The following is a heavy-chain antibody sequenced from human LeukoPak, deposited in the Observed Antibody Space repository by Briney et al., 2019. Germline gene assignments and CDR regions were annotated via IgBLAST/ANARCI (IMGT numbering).Heavy chain of an antibody. CDR2: IWYDGSNK. D-gene: IGHD6-13*01. Sequence: EGSLRLSCAASGFTFSSYGMHWVRQAPGKGLEWVAVIWYDGSNKYYADSVKGRFTISRDNSKNTLYLQMNSLRVEDTAVYYCARDRIAAAAYFDYWGQGTLVTVSS. V-gene: IGHV3-33*01. CDR3: ARDRIAAAAYFDY. CDR1: GFTFSSYG. J-gene: IGHJ4*02.